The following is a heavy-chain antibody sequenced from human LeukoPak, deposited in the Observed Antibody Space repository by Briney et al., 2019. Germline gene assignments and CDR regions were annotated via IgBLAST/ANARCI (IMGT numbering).Heavy chain of an antibody. J-gene: IGHJ4*02. D-gene: IGHD5-18*01. V-gene: IGHV3-48*01. Sequence: GGSLRLSCAASGFTFSNYALNWVRQAPGKGLEWVSYISSSAGLIYYADSVKGRFTISRDNAEKSLYLQMNSLRAEDTALYYCATYGSSGYRFDYWGQGTLVTVSS. CDR2: ISSSAGLI. CDR1: GFTFSNYA. CDR3: ATYGSSGYRFDY.